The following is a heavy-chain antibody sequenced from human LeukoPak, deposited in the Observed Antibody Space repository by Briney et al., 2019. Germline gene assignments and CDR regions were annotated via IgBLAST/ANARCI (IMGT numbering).Heavy chain of an antibody. D-gene: IGHD5-18*01. J-gene: IGHJ4*02. V-gene: IGHV4-39*01. CDR3: ARPLSGGMVTGVDY. Sequence: SETLSLTCTVSGGSISSSSYYWGWIRQPPGQGLEWIGSIYYSGSTYYNPSLKSRVTISVDTSKNQFSLKLSSVTAADTAVYYCARPLSGGMVTGVDYWGQGTLVTVSS. CDR2: IYYSGST. CDR1: GGSISSSSYY.